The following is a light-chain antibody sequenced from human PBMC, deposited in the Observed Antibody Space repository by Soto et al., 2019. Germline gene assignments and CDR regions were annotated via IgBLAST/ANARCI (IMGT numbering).Light chain of an antibody. CDR2: WAS. J-gene: IGKJ4*01. CDR3: QQYHSSPLT. Sequence: DTVMTQSPDCLSVSPGEPATTKCKPPPRGLYSSNNKNFLAWYQQKPGHPPKLLFYWASTRESGVPDRFSGSGSGTDFTLTISSLQAEDVAVYYCQQYHSSPLTFGGGTKVDIK. CDR1: PRGLYSSNNKNF. V-gene: IGKV4-1*01.